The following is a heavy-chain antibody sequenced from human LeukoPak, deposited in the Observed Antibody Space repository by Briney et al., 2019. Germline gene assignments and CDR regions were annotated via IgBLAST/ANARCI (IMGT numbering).Heavy chain of an antibody. CDR2: ISSNGGST. CDR3: ARGEEVLGYCSSTSCYAFDY. D-gene: IGHD2-2*01. CDR1: GFTFGSYA. V-gene: IGHV3-64*01. Sequence: GGSLRLSCAASGFTFGSYAMHWVRQAPGKGLEYVSAISSNGGSTYYANSVKGRFTISRDNSKNTLYLQMGSLRAEDMAVYYCARGEEVLGYCSSTSCYAFDYWGQGTLVTVSS. J-gene: IGHJ4*02.